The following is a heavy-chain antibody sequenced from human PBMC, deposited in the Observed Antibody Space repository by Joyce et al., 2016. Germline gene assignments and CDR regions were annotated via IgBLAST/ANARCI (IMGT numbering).Heavy chain of an antibody. V-gene: IGHV4-31*03. CDR1: GGSISSGGYY. J-gene: IGHJ3*02. Sequence: QVQLQESGPGLVKPSQTLSLTCTVSGGSISSGGYYWSWIRQHPGKGLGWIGYIHDSGSTFYNPSLKIRVVISVDTSKNQFSLKLNSVTAADTAVYYCARDVVAASLGGEGDAFDIWGQGTVVTVSS. CDR2: IHDSGST. D-gene: IGHD2-15*01. CDR3: ARDVVAASLGGEGDAFDI.